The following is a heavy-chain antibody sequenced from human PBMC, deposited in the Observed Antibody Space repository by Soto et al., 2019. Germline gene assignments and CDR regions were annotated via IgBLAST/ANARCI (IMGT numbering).Heavy chain of an antibody. CDR2: IGFDGIIK. V-gene: IGHV3-30*04. CDR1: GFTFSSYP. J-gene: IGHJ4*02. Sequence: QVQLVESGGGVVQPGTSLRLSCAASGFTFSSYPFHWVRQAPGKGLEWVAVIGFDGIIKLYADSVKDRFTISRDDSKNTLYLQMNSLRDEDMGVYYCARDLFRGTPDYFDDWGQGTLVTVSS. CDR3: ARDLFRGTPDYFDD. D-gene: IGHD3-10*01.